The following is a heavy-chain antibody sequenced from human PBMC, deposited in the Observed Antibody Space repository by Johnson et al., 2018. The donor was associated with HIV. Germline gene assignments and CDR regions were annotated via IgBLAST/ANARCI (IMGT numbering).Heavy chain of an antibody. CDR2: IGTAGDT. Sequence: VQLVESGGGLVQPGGSLRLSCAASGFTVSSNYMSWVRQAPGKGLEWVSAIGTAGDTYYPGSVKGRFTISRENAKNSLYLQMNSLRAGDTAVYYCARGQRSSWYPVNAFDIWGQGTMVTVSS. CDR1: GFTVSSNY. V-gene: IGHV3-13*01. D-gene: IGHD6-13*01. J-gene: IGHJ3*02. CDR3: ARGQRSSWYPVNAFDI.